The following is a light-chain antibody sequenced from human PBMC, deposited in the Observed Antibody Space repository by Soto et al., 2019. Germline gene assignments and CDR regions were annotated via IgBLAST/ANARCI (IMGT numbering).Light chain of an antibody. CDR1: QSVSSY. CDR3: QQYGSSPIT. CDR2: GAS. J-gene: IGKJ5*01. V-gene: IGKV3-20*01. Sequence: VLTQSPATLALSPGERTTLSCGASQSVSSYLAWYQQKPGQAPRLLIYGASSRATGIPDRFSGSGSGTDFTLTISRLEPEDFAVYYCQQYGSSPITFGQGTRLEIK.